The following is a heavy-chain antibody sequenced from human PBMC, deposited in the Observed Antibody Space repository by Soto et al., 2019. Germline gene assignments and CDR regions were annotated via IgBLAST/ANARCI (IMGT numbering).Heavy chain of an antibody. V-gene: IGHV4-31*03. CDR1: GGSIRSGGYY. CDR3: ARGRGLFGPFWFDP. Sequence: QVQLQESGPGLVKPSQTLSLTCTVSGGSIRSGGYYWSWIRQHPGKGLEWIGYIYYSGSTYYNPSLKSRVTIAVDTSKNQFSLKLSSVTAADTAVYYCARGRGLFGPFWFDPWGQGTLVTVSS. D-gene: IGHD3-10*01. J-gene: IGHJ5*02. CDR2: IYYSGST.